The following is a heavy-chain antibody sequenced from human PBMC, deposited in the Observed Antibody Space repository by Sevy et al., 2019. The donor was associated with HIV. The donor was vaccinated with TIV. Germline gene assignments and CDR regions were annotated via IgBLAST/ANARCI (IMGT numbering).Heavy chain of an antibody. CDR3: ARDGDTAMVIEFDY. V-gene: IGHV1-46*01. Sequence: ASVKVSCKASGYTFTSYYMHWVRQAPGQGLEWIGITNPSGGSTSYAQKFQGRVTMTRDTSTSTVYMELSSLRTEDTAVDYCARDGDTAMVIEFDYWGQGTLVTVSS. J-gene: IGHJ4*02. CDR1: GYTFTSYY. CDR2: TNPSGGST. D-gene: IGHD5-18*01.